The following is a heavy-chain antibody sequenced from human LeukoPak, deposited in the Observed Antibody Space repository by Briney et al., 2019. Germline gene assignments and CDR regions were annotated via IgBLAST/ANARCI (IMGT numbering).Heavy chain of an antibody. CDR3: AREDIVVVPAAQNYYYYYYMDV. CDR1: GYSISSGYY. J-gene: IGHJ6*03. Sequence: PSETLSLTCAVSGYSISSGYYWGWIRQPPGKGLEWIGSIYHSGSTYYNPSLKSRVTISVDTSKNQFSLKLSSVTAADTAVYYCAREDIVVVPAAQNYYYYYYMDVWGKGTTVTVSS. V-gene: IGHV4-38-2*02. CDR2: IYHSGST. D-gene: IGHD2-2*01.